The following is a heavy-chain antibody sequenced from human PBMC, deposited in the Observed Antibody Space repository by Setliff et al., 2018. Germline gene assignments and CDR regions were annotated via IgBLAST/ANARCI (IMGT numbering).Heavy chain of an antibody. CDR1: GYTFSNYG. J-gene: IGHJ6*03. CDR2: INDYNGNT. Sequence: ASVKVSCKASGYTFSNYGISWVRQAPGQGLEWVGGINDYNGNTIYAQKFHGRVTMTRDTSTSTAYMELRSLRSDDTAVYYCARKIPPQYYYMDVWGKGTTVTVSS. CDR3: ARKIPPQYYYMDV. V-gene: IGHV1-18*01.